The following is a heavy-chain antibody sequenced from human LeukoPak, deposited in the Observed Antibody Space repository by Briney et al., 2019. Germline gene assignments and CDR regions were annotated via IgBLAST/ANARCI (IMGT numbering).Heavy chain of an antibody. Sequence: ASVKVSCKASGYTFTGYYMHWVRQAPGQGLEWMGWINPNSGGTNYAQKLQGRVTMTTDTSTSTAYMELRSLRSDDTAVYYCARDPLSSIAAAGTSLPFFDYWGQGTLVTVSS. CDR3: ARDPLSSIAAAGTSLPFFDY. CDR2: INPNSGGT. V-gene: IGHV1-2*02. J-gene: IGHJ4*02. CDR1: GYTFTGYY. D-gene: IGHD6-13*01.